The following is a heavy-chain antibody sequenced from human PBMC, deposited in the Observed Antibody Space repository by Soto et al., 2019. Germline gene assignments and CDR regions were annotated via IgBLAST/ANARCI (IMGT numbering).Heavy chain of an antibody. CDR3: ARADRPDWFDP. CDR2: IYHSGST. V-gene: IGHV4-30-2*01. CDR1: GGSISSGGYS. Sequence: QLQLQESGSGLVKPSQTLSLTCAVSGGSISSGGYSWSWIRQPPGKGLEWIGYIYHSGSTYYNPSLNIRVTISVDRSKNQFSLNLSFVTAADTAVYYCARADRPDWFDPWGQGTLVTVSS. D-gene: IGHD3-22*01. J-gene: IGHJ5*02.